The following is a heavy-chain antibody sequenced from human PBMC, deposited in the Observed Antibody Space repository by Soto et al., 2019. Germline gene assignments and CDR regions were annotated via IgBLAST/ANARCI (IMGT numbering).Heavy chain of an antibody. D-gene: IGHD2-15*01. CDR1: GGTFSSYA. CDR3: ARTQGGSSSLDIYYYYYYGMDV. CDR2: IIPIFGTA. Sequence: QVQLVQSGAEVEKPGSSVKVSCKAPGGTFSSYAISWVRQAPGQGLEWMGGIIPIFGTANYAQKFQGRVTITADESTSTGYMELSSLRSDDTAVYYCARTQGGSSSLDIYYYYYYGMDVWGQWTTVTVSS. J-gene: IGHJ6*02. V-gene: IGHV1-69*01.